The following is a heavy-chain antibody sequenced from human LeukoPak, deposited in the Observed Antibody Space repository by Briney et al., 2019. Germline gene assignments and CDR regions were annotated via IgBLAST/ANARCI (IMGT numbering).Heavy chain of an antibody. D-gene: IGHD6-6*01. CDR1: GFTFSSYS. J-gene: IGHJ6*03. CDR3: AKDGGGSSSGYYMDV. V-gene: IGHV3-9*03. Sequence: PGGSLRLSCAASGFTFSSYSMNWVRQAPGKGLEWVSGISWNGGSIGYADSVKGRFTISRDNAKNSLYLQMNSLRAEDMALYYCAKDGGGSSSGYYMDVWGKGTTVTVSS. CDR2: ISWNGGSI.